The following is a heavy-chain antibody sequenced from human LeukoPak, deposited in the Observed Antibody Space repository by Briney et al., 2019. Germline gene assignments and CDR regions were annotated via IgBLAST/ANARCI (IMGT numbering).Heavy chain of an antibody. CDR1: GFTFSSYW. Sequence: GGSLRLSCAASGFTFSSYWMSWVRQAPGKGLEWVANIKEDGSEKYYVDSVKGRFTISRDNAKNSLYLQMNSLRAEDTAVYYCARGGGYNSDYFDYWGQGTLVTVSS. CDR3: ARGGGYNSDYFDY. D-gene: IGHD5-24*01. V-gene: IGHV3-7*01. J-gene: IGHJ4*02. CDR2: IKEDGSEK.